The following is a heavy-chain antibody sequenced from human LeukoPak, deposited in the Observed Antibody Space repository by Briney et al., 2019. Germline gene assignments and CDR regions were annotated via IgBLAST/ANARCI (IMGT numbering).Heavy chain of an antibody. CDR2: INPNSGGT. V-gene: IGHV1-2*02. J-gene: IGHJ6*02. CDR1: GYTFTGYY. CDR3: ARDPVRRNYYDSSGYSREDYGMDV. D-gene: IGHD3-22*01. Sequence: ASVKVSCKASGYTFTGYYMHWVRQAPGHGLEWMGWINPNSGGTNYAQKSQGRVTMTRDTSISTAYMELSRLRSDDTAVYYCARDPVRRNYYDSSGYSREDYGMDVWGQGTTVTVSS.